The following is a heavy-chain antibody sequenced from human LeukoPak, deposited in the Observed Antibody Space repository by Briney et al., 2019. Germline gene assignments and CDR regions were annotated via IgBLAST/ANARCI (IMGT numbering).Heavy chain of an antibody. CDR3: ARCARRRIVATIWNWFDP. D-gene: IGHD5-12*01. Sequence: SETLSLTCAVYGGSFSGYYWSWIRQPPGKGLEWIGEINHSGSTNYNPSLKSRVTISVDTSKNQFSLKLSSVTAADTAVYYCARCARRRIVATIWNWFDPWGQGTLVTVSS. J-gene: IGHJ5*02. CDR1: GGSFSGYY. CDR2: INHSGST. V-gene: IGHV4-34*01.